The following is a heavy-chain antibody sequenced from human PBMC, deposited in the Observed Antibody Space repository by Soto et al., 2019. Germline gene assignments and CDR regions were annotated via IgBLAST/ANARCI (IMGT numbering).Heavy chain of an antibody. J-gene: IGHJ5*02. CDR3: ARERIITYGAQIAPDH. D-gene: IGHD3-16*01. CDR2: IWYDGSYQ. CDR1: GFTFSDFG. V-gene: IGHV3-33*01. Sequence: GGSLRVSCKASGFTFSDFGMHWVRQSPVKGLEWVSAIWYDGSYQYYADPVRGRFTTSRDNSNNTLFLQMNSLRVEDTAVYYCARERIITYGAQIAPDHWCQGALVTVSS.